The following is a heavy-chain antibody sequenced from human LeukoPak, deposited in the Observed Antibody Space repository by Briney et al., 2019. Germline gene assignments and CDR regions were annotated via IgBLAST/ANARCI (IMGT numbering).Heavy chain of an antibody. J-gene: IGHJ5*02. CDR3: ARGCSSTSCYTAGRDWFDP. CDR1: GYTFTNYD. D-gene: IGHD2-2*02. Sequence: ASVKVSCKASGYTFTNYDINWVRQATGQGLEWMGWMNPNSGNTGFVQKFQGRVILTRDTSINTAYMELSSLRSEDTAVYYCARGCSSTSCYTAGRDWFDPWGQGTLVTVSS. CDR2: MNPNSGNT. V-gene: IGHV1-8*02.